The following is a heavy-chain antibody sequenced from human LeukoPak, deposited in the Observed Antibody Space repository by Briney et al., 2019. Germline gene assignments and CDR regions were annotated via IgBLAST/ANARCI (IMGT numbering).Heavy chain of an antibody. D-gene: IGHD3-22*01. CDR1: GGSISSASYF. Sequence: PSETLSLTCTVSGGSISSASYFWGWIRQPPGKGLGWIGTLYYSGSTYYSASLKSRVTMSGDTSRNQFSLRLSSVNAADTAVYYCAKAGVRYSDSSALYAFDFWGPGTMVTVSS. CDR2: LYYSGST. V-gene: IGHV4-39*01. J-gene: IGHJ3*01. CDR3: AKAGVRYSDSSALYAFDF.